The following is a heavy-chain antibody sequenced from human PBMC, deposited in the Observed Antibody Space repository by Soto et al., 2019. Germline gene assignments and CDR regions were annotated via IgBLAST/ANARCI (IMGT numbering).Heavy chain of an antibody. CDR2: ISYDGSNK. CDR3: AKYAVAGTIGY. V-gene: IGHV3-30*18. J-gene: IGHJ4*02. CDR1: GFTFGSYG. Sequence: QVQLVESGGGVVQPGRSLRLSCAASGFTFGSYGMHWVRQAPGKGLEWVAVISYDGSNKYYADSVKGRFTISRDNSKNTLYLQMNSLRAEDTAVYYCAKYAVAGTIGYWGQGTLVTVSS. D-gene: IGHD6-19*01.